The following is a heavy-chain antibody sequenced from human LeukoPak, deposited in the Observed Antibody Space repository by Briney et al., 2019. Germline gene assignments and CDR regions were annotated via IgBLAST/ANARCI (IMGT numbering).Heavy chain of an antibody. Sequence: SETLSLTCTVSGGSISSSSYYWGWIRQPPGKGLEWIGSIYYSGSTYYNPSLKSRVTISVDTSKNQFSLKLSSVTAADTAVYYCARHGLPSISDPWGQGTLVTVSS. CDR2: IYYSGST. CDR3: ARHGLPSISDP. J-gene: IGHJ5*02. CDR1: GGSISSSSYY. V-gene: IGHV4-39*01.